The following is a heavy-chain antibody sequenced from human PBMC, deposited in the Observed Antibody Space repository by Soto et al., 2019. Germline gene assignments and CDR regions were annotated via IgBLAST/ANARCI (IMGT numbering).Heavy chain of an antibody. CDR3: ARVLNYYGSGRGGWYFDY. V-gene: IGHV4-31*03. CDR1: GGSISSGGYY. D-gene: IGHD3-10*01. CDR2: IYYSGST. Sequence: TLSLTCTVSGGSISSGGYYWSWIRQHPGKGLEWIGYIYYSGSTYYNPSLKSRVTISVDTSKNQFSLKLSSVTAADTAVYYCARVLNYYGSGRGGWYFDYWGQGTLVTVSS. J-gene: IGHJ4*02.